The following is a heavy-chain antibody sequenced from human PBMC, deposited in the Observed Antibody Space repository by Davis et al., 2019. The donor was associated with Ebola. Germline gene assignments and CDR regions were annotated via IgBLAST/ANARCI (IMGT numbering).Heavy chain of an antibody. CDR3: AKSIPYWYFDL. V-gene: IGHV3-23*01. CDR1: GFVFRNYV. J-gene: IGHJ2*01. Sequence: GESLKISCVASGFVFRNYVMSWVRQAPGKGLEWVSTLGTSADTYYADSVKGRFTISRDNSKNTLYLQMHSLRAEDTAVYYCAKSIPYWYFDLWGRGTLVTVSS. CDR2: LGTSADT.